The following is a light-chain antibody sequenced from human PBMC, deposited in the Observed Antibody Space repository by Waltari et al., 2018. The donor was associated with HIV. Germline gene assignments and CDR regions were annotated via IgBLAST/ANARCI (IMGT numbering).Light chain of an antibody. CDR2: YDN. CDR1: TSNIGTNA. V-gene: IGLV1-36*01. CDR3: AAWDDSLNGYV. Sequence: QSVLTQPPSVSEAPRQRVTISCSGRTSNIGTNAVNWYQHLPGQAPQLLIYYDNLLPSGVSDRFSGSKSGTSASLAISGLQSEDEADYYCAAWDDSLNGYVFGTGTKVTVL. J-gene: IGLJ1*01.